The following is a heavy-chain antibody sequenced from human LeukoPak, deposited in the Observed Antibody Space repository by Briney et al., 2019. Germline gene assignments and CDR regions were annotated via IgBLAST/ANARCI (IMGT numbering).Heavy chain of an antibody. CDR1: GGSFSGYY. Sequence: SETLSLTCAVYGGSFSGYYWSWIRQPPGKGLEWIGEINHSGSTNYNPSLKSRVPISVDTSKNQFSLKLSSVTAADTAVYYCARGRSGSYRRKLDYWGQGTLVTVSS. J-gene: IGHJ4*02. CDR3: ARGRSGSYRRKLDY. V-gene: IGHV4-34*01. CDR2: INHSGST. D-gene: IGHD3-10*01.